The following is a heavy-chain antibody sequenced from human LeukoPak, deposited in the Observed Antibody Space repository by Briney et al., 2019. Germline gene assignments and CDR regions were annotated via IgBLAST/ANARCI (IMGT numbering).Heavy chain of an antibody. CDR1: GYTFTGYY. J-gene: IGHJ6*02. V-gene: IGHV1-2*02. Sequence: GASVKVSCKASGYTFTGYYMHWVRQAPGQGLEWMGWINPNSGGTNYAQKFQGRVTMTRDTSISTAYMELSRVRSDDTAVYYCARGYGLGPYSMDVWGQGTTVTVSS. D-gene: IGHD3-16*01. CDR2: INPNSGGT. CDR3: ARGYGLGPYSMDV.